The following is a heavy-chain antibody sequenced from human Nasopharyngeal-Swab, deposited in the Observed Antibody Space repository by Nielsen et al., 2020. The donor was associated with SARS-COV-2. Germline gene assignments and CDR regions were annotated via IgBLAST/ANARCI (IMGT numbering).Heavy chain of an antibody. Sequence: LKISCAASGFTFSSYWMSWVRQAPGKGLEWVANIKQDGSEKYYVDSVKGRFTISRDNAKNSLYLQMNSLRAEDTAVYYCARVGVVIAHYYYGMDVWGQGTTVTVSS. CDR2: IKQDGSEK. J-gene: IGHJ6*02. CDR1: GFTFSSYW. V-gene: IGHV3-7*01. CDR3: ARVGVVIAHYYYGMDV. D-gene: IGHD2-21*01.